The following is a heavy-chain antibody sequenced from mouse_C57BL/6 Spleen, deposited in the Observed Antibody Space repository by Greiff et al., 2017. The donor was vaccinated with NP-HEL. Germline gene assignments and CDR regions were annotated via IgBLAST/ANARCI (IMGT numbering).Heavy chain of an antibody. CDR2: ISSGGSYT. D-gene: IGHD1-1*01. CDR1: GFTFSSYG. CDR3: ARQGGYYGSSWWYFDV. J-gene: IGHJ1*03. V-gene: IGHV5-6*01. Sequence: EVKVVESGGDLVKPGGSLKLSCAASGFTFSSYGMSWVRQTPDKRLEWVATISSGGSYTYYPDSVKGRFNISRDNAKKTLYLQMSSLKSEETAMYYCARQGGYYGSSWWYFDVWGTGTTVTVSS.